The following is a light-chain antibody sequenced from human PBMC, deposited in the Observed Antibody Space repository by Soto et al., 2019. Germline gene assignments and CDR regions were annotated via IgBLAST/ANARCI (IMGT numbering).Light chain of an antibody. CDR3: CSYASRDTHV. J-gene: IGLJ1*01. Sequence: QSVLTQPASVSGSPGQSITISCTGTSSDVGSYNLVSWYQQHPGKAPKLIIYEANKRPSGISNRFSGSESGNTASLTISGLQPEDEADYYCCSYASRDTHVFGTGTKVTVL. CDR1: SSDVGSYNL. CDR2: EAN. V-gene: IGLV2-23*01.